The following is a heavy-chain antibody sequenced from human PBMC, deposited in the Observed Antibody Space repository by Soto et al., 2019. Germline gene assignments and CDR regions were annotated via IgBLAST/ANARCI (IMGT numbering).Heavy chain of an antibody. CDR1: GYTFTSYY. CDR2: ITPNSGGT. D-gene: IGHD3-10*01. J-gene: IGHJ6*02. V-gene: IGHV1-2*02. CDR3: ERTSMVRGVSLYSYYGLVG. Sequence: GASVKVSCKASGYTFTSYYMHWVRQTHGQGLEWMGWITPNSGGTNYAQKFQGRVTMTRDTSISTAQMEISRLRSADTAVYCIERTSMVRGVSLYSYYGLVGLGQGTTVTGSS.